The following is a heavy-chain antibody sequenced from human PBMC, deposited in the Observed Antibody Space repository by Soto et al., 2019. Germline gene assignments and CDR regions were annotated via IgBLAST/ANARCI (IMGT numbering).Heavy chain of an antibody. Sequence: QVQLVESGGGVVRPGRSLRLSCSASGFIFSDYAMHWVRQAPGKGMEWVAVILFDGNKKYYADSVKGRFTISRDNSKNTLYLQMNSRRAEDTAVYYWAKGGSKTISGSSLSSWGQGSLVNVSA. D-gene: IGHD1-26*01. V-gene: IGHV3-30*18. CDR2: ILFDGNKK. CDR1: GFIFSDYA. J-gene: IGHJ4*02. CDR3: AKGGSKTISGSSLSS.